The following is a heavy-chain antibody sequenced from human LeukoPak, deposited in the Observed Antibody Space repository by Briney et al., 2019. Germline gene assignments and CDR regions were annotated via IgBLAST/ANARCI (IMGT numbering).Heavy chain of an antibody. D-gene: IGHD5-12*01. CDR1: RFPFSIYE. CDR2: IHSSGTVK. Sequence: GGSLRLSCVVSRFPFSIYEMNWVRQAPGKGLEWVSSIHSSGTVKYYSDSVKGRFSISRDNAKSSLYLQMNSLRVEDTAVYYCALLTVASDFDYWGQGALVTVS. V-gene: IGHV3-48*03. J-gene: IGHJ4*02. CDR3: ALLTVASDFDY.